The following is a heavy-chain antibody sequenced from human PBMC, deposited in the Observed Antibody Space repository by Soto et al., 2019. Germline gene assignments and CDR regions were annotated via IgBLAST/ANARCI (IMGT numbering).Heavy chain of an antibody. V-gene: IGHV4-30-2*01. J-gene: IGHJ4*02. CDR3: ARDIGLQSVSYGYFDY. CDR2: IYHSGST. D-gene: IGHD1-26*01. CDR1: GGSISSGGYS. Sequence: QLQLQESGSGLVKPSQTLSLTCAVSGGSISSGGYSWSWIRQPPGKGLAWIGYIYHSGSTYYNPSLKSRVTISVDRSKNQFSLKLSSVTAADTSVYYCARDIGLQSVSYGYFDYWGKGTLVTVSS.